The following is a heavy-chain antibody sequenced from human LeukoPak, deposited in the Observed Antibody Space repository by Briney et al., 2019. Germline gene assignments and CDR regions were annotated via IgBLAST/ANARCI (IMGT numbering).Heavy chain of an antibody. CDR2: IYRSGST. Sequence: PSETLSLTCTVSGYSISSGYYWGWIRQPPGKGLEWIGSIYRSGSTYYNPSHKSRVTISVDTSKNQFSLKLSSVTAADTAVYYCARGYGSGRKFDYWGQGTLVTVSS. D-gene: IGHD3-10*01. CDR3: ARGYGSGRKFDY. CDR1: GYSISSGYY. V-gene: IGHV4-38-2*02. J-gene: IGHJ4*02.